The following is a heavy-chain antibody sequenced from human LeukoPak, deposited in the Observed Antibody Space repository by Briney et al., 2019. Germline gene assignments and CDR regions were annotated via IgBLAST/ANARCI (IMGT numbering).Heavy chain of an antibody. J-gene: IGHJ4*02. CDR3: VRVRYSYGYRYSDY. Sequence: PGGSLRLSCAASGYSFSVLYIDWVRDALGTGLECVGRTRNKANSYTTEYAPCVKGRFTISREDSNTSLYLQMNSLKTEDTAVYYSVRVRYSYGYRYSDYWGQGTLVTVSS. D-gene: IGHD5-18*01. CDR2: TRNKANSYTT. V-gene: IGHV3-72*01. CDR1: GYSFSVLY.